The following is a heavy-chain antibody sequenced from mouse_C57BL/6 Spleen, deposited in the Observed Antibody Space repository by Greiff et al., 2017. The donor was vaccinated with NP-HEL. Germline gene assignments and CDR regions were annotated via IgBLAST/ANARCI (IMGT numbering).Heavy chain of an antibody. V-gene: IGHV1-64*01. CDR2: IHPNSGST. CDR3: ARASYYSNYLGYFDV. D-gene: IGHD2-5*01. CDR1: GYTFTSYW. Sequence: QVQLQQPGAELVKPGASVKLSCKASGYTFTSYWMHWVKQRPGQGLEWIGMIHPNSGSTNYNEKFKSKATLTVDKSSSTAYMQLSSLTSEDSAVYYCARASYYSNYLGYFDVWGTGTTVTVSS. J-gene: IGHJ1*03.